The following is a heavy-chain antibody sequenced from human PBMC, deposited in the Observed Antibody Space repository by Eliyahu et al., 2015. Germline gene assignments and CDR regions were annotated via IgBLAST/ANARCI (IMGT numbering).Heavy chain of an antibody. V-gene: IGHV2-5*02. D-gene: IGHD7-27*01. CDR1: GFSLSTSGVG. J-gene: IGHJ4*02. CDR2: IYWDDDN. Sequence: QITLKESGPTLVKPTQTLTLTCTFSGFSLSTSGVGVGWIRRPPGKALEWLALIYWDDDNDYSPSLRSRLTITKDTSKNQVVLTMTNMDPVDTATYYCARRENWGSVEYWGQGTLVTVSS. CDR3: ARRENWGSVEY.